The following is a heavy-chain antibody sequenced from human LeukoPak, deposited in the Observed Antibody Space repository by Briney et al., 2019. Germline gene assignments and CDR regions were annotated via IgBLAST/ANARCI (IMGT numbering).Heavy chain of an antibody. CDR1: GYTFTAYY. J-gene: IGHJ4*02. CDR2: IIPILGIA. Sequence: SVKVSCKASGYTFTAYYMHWVRQAPGQGLEWMGRIIPILGIANYAQKFQGRVTITADKSTSTAYMELSSLRSEDTAVYYCARDNDGDSSGYQGYWGQGTLVTVSS. V-gene: IGHV1-69*04. CDR3: ARDNDGDSSGYQGY. D-gene: IGHD3-22*01.